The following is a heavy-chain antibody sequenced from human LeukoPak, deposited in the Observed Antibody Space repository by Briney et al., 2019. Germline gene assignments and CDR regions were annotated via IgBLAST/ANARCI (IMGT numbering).Heavy chain of an antibody. CDR1: GGSISSYY. Sequence: PSETLSRNCTVSGGSISSYYWSWIRQPPGKGLEWIGYIYYSGSTNYNPSLKSRVTISVDTSKNQFSLKLSSVTAADTAVYYCARHGGSSSLLGYWGQGTLVTVSS. V-gene: IGHV4-59*08. D-gene: IGHD6-6*01. CDR3: ARHGGSSSLLGY. J-gene: IGHJ4*02. CDR2: IYYSGST.